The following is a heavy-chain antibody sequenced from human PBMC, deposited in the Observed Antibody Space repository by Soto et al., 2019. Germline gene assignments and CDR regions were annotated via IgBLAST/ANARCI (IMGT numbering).Heavy chain of an antibody. Sequence: SETLSLTCTVSGGSISSGGYYWSWIRQHPGKGLEWIGYIYYSGSTYYNPSLKSRVTISVDTSKNQFSLKLSSVTAADTAVYYCASGGVRDPQLVHAEYFQHWGQGTLVTVSS. CDR1: GGSISSGGYY. V-gene: IGHV4-31*03. D-gene: IGHD6-13*01. CDR3: ASGGVRDPQLVHAEYFQH. CDR2: IYYSGST. J-gene: IGHJ1*01.